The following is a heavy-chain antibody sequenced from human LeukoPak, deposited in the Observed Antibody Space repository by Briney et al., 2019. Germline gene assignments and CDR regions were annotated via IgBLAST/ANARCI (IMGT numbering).Heavy chain of an antibody. V-gene: IGHV5-51*01. CDR1: GYRFTSYW. CDR3: ARRARGYGDYFSDY. D-gene: IGHD4-17*01. CDR2: IYPGDSDT. Sequence: GESLQISCKGSGYRFTSYWIGWVRQLPGKGLEWMGIIYPGDSDTRYSPSFQGQVTISADKSISTAYLQWSSLKASDTAMYYCARRARGYGDYFSDYWGQGTLVTVSS. J-gene: IGHJ4*02.